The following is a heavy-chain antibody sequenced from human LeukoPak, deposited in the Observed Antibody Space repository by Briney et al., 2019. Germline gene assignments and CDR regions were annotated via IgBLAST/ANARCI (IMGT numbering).Heavy chain of an antibody. V-gene: IGHV3-21*01. CDR3: ARDLYIRYSKGQRLPLDY. CDR2: ISSSSSYI. J-gene: IGHJ4*02. CDR1: GFTFSSYS. Sequence: GGSLRLSCAASGFTFSSYSMNWVRQAPGKGLEWVSSISSSSSYIYYADSVKGRFTISRDNAKNSLYLQMNSLRAEDTAVYYCARDLYIRYSKGQRLPLDYWGQGTLVTVSS. D-gene: IGHD4-11*01.